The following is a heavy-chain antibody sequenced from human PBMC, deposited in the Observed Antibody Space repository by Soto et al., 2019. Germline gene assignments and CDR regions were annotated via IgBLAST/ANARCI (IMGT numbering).Heavy chain of an antibody. CDR1: GGSISSSSYY. CDR2: IYYSGNT. V-gene: IGHV4-39*01. D-gene: IGHD2-8*01. J-gene: IGHJ4*02. CDR3: ARMTSDKVNGPGDY. Sequence: SETLSLTCTVSGGSISSSSYYWGWIRQPPGKGLEWIGSIYYSGNTYYNPSLKSRVTISVDTAKNQFSLKLSSVTAADTAVYYCARMTSDKVNGPGDYWGQGTLVTVSS.